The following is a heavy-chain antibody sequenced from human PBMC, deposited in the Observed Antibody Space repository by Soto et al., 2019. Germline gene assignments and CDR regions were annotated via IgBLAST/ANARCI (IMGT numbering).Heavy chain of an antibody. CDR2: ISPFNGNI. V-gene: IGHV1-18*01. CDR3: AKEEDSQALDF. CDR1: GCIFRNYG. J-gene: IGHJ4*02. Sequence: GASVKVSCKASGCIFRNYGISWVRQAPGQGLEWMGWISPFNGNIKFGQKFQGRVTMTTDTSTSIAYMELTSLTSDDTAVYYCAKEEDSQALDFWGQGTLVTVSS.